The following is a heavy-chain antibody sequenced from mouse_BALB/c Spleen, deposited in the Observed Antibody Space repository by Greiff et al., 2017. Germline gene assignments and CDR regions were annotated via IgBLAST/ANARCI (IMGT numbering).Heavy chain of an antibody. J-gene: IGHJ4*01. CDR2: IWSGGST. V-gene: IGHV2-2*02. Sequence: VMLVESGPGLVQPSQSLSITCTVSGFSLTSYGVHWVRQSPGKGLEWLGVIWSGGSTDYNAAFISRLSISKDNSKSQVFFKMNSLQANDTAIYYCARNWRIYYAMDYWGQGTSVTVSS. CDR1: GFSLTSYG. CDR3: ARNWRIYYAMDY.